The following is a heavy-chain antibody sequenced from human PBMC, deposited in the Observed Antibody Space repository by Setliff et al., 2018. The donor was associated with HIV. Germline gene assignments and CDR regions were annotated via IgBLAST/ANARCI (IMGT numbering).Heavy chain of an antibody. J-gene: IGHJ4*01. D-gene: IGHD6-13*01. CDR3: ASLHRIADFDY. CDR1: GGSISNGDYY. V-gene: IGHV4-61*08. CDR2: IYDSGST. Sequence: SETLSLTCTVFGGSISNGDYYWSWIRQPPGKGLEWIGNIYDSGSTNYNPSLKSRVTLSVDTSMNQFSLELRSVTAADTAVYYCASLHRIADFDYWGQGTLVTVSS.